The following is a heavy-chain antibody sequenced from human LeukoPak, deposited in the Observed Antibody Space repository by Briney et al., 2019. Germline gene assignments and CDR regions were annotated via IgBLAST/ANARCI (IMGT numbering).Heavy chain of an antibody. CDR2: ISAYNGNT. D-gene: IGHD6-13*01. Sequence: ASVKVSCKASGYTFTSYGISWVRQAPGQGLEWMGWISAYNGNTNYAQKLQGRVTMTTDTSTSTAYMELRSLRSDDTAVYYCARECDSSWYEGCSSGFDPSGQGTLVTVSS. CDR1: GYTFTSYG. V-gene: IGHV1-18*01. CDR3: ARECDSSWYEGCSSGFDP. J-gene: IGHJ5*02.